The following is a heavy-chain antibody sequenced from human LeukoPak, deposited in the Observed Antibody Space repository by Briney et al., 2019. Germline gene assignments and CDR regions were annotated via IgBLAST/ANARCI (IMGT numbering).Heavy chain of an antibody. CDR3: ANSQQRITIFGVVIVDLQY. CDR2: ISAYNGKT. Sequence: ASVKVSCKASGYTFTSYYMHWVRQAPGQGLEWMGWISAYNGKTDYPQNLQGRVTLTTDTSTSMAYMELRSLRSDDTAVYYCANSQQRITIFGVVIVDLQYWGQGTLVTVSS. CDR1: GYTFTSYY. V-gene: IGHV1-18*04. D-gene: IGHD3-3*01. J-gene: IGHJ1*01.